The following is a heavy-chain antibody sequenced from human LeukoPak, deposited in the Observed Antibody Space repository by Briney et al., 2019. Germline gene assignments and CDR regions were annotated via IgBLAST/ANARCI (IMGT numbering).Heavy chain of an antibody. V-gene: IGHV3-23*01. CDR1: GFTFSSYA. Sequence: GGSLRLSCAASGFTFSSYAMSWVRQAPGKGLEWVSAISGSGGSTYYADSVKGRFTISRDNSKNTLYLQMNSLRAEDTAVYYCAKARRWLQTTYDAFDIWGQGTMVTVSS. CDR3: AKARRWLQTTYDAFDI. J-gene: IGHJ3*02. CDR2: ISGSGGST. D-gene: IGHD5-24*01.